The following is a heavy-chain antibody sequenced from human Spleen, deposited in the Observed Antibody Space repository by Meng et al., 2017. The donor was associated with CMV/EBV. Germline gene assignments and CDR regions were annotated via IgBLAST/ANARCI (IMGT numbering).Heavy chain of an antibody. J-gene: IGHJ3*02. CDR1: GGSFSSYY. CDR2: IYYSGNT. V-gene: IGHV4-59*01. D-gene: IGHD1-1*01. CDR3: PRDTENDCNAFDI. Sequence: SETLSLTCSVSGGSFSSYYWSWMRQPPGRGLEWIGYIYYSGNTNYNPSLKSRVTISTDRSKNQFSLKLRSVTAADTAVYYCPRDTENDCNAFDIWGRGTMVTVSS.